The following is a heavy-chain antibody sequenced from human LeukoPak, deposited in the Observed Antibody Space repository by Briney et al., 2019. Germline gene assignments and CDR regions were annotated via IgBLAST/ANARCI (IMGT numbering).Heavy chain of an antibody. CDR3: AIAEYAGIVRANAAFDI. CDR2: FHPEDGET. D-gene: IGHD1-26*01. J-gene: IGHJ3*02. Sequence: ASVKVSCKASGGTFSSYAISWVRQAPGQGLEWMGGFHPEDGETIYAQKFQGRVTMTEDTSTDTAYMELSSLRSEDTAVYYCAIAEYAGIVRANAAFDIWGQGTMVTVSS. CDR1: GGTFSSYA. V-gene: IGHV1-24*01.